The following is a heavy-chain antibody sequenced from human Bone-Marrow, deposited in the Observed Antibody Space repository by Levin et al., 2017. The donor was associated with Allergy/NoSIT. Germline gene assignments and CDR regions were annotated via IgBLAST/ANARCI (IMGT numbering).Heavy chain of an antibody. J-gene: IGHJ5*02. D-gene: IGHD5-12*01. CDR1: GGSVSSDSYF. CDR3: EREKSYATNWFDP. CDR2: FYYSGST. V-gene: IGHV4-61*01. Sequence: SQTLSLTCPVSGGSVSSDSYFWSWIRQPPGKGLEWIGYFYYSGSTYYNPSLKSRVTVSVDAAKNQFSLRLTSVTAADTAVYYCEREKSYATNWFDPWGQGTLVTVSS.